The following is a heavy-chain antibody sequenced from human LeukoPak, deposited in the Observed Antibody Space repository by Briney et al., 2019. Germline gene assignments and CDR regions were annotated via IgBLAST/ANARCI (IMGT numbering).Heavy chain of an antibody. CDR2: IYYSGST. J-gene: IGHJ4*02. CDR1: GGSVSSGSYY. CDR3: ARGYYYVPFDY. V-gene: IGHV4-61*01. D-gene: IGHD3-10*02. Sequence: SETLSLTCTVSGGSVSSGSYYWSWIRQPPGKGLEWIGYIYYSGSTNYNPSLKSRVTISVDTSKNQFSLKLSSVTAADTAVYYCARGYYYVPFDYWGQGTLVTVSS.